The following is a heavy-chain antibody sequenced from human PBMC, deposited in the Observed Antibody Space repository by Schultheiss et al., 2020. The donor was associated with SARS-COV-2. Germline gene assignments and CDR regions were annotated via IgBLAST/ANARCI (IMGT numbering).Heavy chain of an antibody. CDR3: ARALLWSLAD. CDR2: INHSGST. D-gene: IGHD3-10*01. Sequence: SETLSLTCAVYGGSFSGYYWSWIRQPPGKGLEWIGEINHSGSTNYNPSLKSRVTISVDTSKNQFSLKLSSVTAADTAVYYCARALLWSLADWGQGTLVTVSS. V-gene: IGHV4-34*01. CDR1: GGSFSGYY. J-gene: IGHJ4*02.